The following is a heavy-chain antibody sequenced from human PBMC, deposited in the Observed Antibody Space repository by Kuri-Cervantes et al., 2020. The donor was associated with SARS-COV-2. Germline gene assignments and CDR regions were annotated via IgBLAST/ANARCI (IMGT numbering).Heavy chain of an antibody. D-gene: IGHD4-17*01. J-gene: IGHJ4*02. Sequence: GESLKISCAASGFTFRDYYMSWIRQAPGKGLEWISYISISGSTKYYADSVKGRFTISRDNSKNTLYLQMNSLRAEDTAVYYCAKDPKLNDYGDYFDYWGQGTLVTVSS. CDR3: AKDPKLNDYGDYFDY. V-gene: IGHV3-11*01. CDR2: ISISGSTK. CDR1: GFTFRDYY.